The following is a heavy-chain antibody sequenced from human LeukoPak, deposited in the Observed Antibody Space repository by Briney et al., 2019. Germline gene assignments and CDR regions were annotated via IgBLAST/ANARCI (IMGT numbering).Heavy chain of an antibody. Sequence: VESLSISCQGSGYSFTSYWISWVRQVRVKGLGWRGRIDFSDSYTNYSPSFQCHVKISADKSISTAYLQWSSLKASDTAMYYCATTHCSSTSCYEGDNWFDPWGQGTLVTVSS. J-gene: IGHJ5*02. CDR1: GYSFTSYW. CDR2: IDFSDSYT. CDR3: ATTHCSSTSCYEGDNWFDP. V-gene: IGHV5-10-1*01. D-gene: IGHD2-2*01.